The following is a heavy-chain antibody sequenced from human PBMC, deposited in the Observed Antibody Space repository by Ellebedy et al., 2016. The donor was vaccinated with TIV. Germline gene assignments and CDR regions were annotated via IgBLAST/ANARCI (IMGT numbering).Heavy chain of an antibody. D-gene: IGHD5-18*01. CDR1: GFTFSSYS. J-gene: IGHJ4*02. V-gene: IGHV3-21*01. Sequence: GESLKISXAASGFTFSSYSMNWVRQAPGKGLEWVSSISSSSSYIYYADSVKGRFTISRDNAKNSLYLQMNSLRAEDTAVYYCARQLWFDYWGQGTLVTVSS. CDR3: ARQLWFDY. CDR2: ISSSSSYI.